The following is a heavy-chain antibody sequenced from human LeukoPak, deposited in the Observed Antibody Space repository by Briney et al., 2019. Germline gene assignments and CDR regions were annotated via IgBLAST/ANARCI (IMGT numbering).Heavy chain of an antibody. D-gene: IGHD6-13*01. J-gene: IGHJ4*02. CDR3: ARASRQSCSWLFDS. CDR1: GGTIGNYR. V-gene: IGHV4-4*07. CDR2: IYTSGTI. Sequence: SETLSLTCAVSGGTIGNYRWTWIRQPAGKGLEWIGRIYTSGTIHYNPSLKSRVTMSVDTSKNQFSLKLNSVTAAGTAVYYCARASRQSCSWLFDSWGQGTLVIVSS.